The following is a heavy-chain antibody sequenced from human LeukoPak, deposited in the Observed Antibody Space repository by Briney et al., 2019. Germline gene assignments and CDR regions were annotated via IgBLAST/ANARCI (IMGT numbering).Heavy chain of an antibody. CDR2: LTDSGGTT. CDR3: AKKRDAFDI. CDR1: GFTFSSYA. Sequence: GGSLRLSCVASGFTFSSYAMGRVRQAPGKRPEWVSSLTDSGGTTYYVDSVKGRFTISRDNSKNTLYLHMNSLRAEDTAMYYCAKKRDAFDIWGQGTVVAVSS. D-gene: IGHD5-24*01. J-gene: IGHJ3*02. V-gene: IGHV3-23*01.